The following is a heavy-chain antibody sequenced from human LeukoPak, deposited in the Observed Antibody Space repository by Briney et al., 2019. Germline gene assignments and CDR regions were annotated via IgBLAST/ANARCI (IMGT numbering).Heavy chain of an antibody. V-gene: IGHV3-30*02. D-gene: IGHD3-22*01. CDR2: IRYDGSNK. CDR1: GFTFSSYG. J-gene: IGHJ3*02. Sequence: GGSLRLSCAASGFTFSSYGMHWVRQAPGKGLEGVAFIRYDGSNKYYADSVKGRFTISRDNSKNTLYLQMNSLRAEDTAVYYCAKDYYDSSGYYWGAFDIWGQGTMVTVSS. CDR3: AKDYYDSSGYYWGAFDI.